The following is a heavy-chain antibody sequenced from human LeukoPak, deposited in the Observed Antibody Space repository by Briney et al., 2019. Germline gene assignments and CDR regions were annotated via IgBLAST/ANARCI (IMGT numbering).Heavy chain of an antibody. Sequence: PGGSLRLSCAASGFTFISYWMHWVRQAPGKGLVWVSRINSDGSSTSYADSVKGRFTISRDNAKNTLYLQMNSLRAEDTAVYYCAKDRGVPRIGSMIVVVITWSYDYWGQGTLVTVSS. CDR2: INSDGSST. D-gene: IGHD3-22*01. CDR1: GFTFISYW. V-gene: IGHV3-74*01. J-gene: IGHJ4*02. CDR3: AKDRGVPRIGSMIVVVITWSYDY.